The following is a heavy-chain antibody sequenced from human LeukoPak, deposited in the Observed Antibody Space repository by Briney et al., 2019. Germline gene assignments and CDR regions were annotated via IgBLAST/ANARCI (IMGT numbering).Heavy chain of an antibody. J-gene: IGHJ5*02. Sequence: ASVKVSCKASGYTFTSYDINWVRQATGQGLEWMGWMNPNSGNTGYAQKFQGRVTMTRNTSISTAYMELSSLRSEDTAVYYCARGRFTMVRGVITHNWFDPWGQGTLVTVSS. CDR3: ARGRFTMVRGVITHNWFDP. D-gene: IGHD3-10*01. CDR2: MNPNSGNT. CDR1: GYTFTSYD. V-gene: IGHV1-8*01.